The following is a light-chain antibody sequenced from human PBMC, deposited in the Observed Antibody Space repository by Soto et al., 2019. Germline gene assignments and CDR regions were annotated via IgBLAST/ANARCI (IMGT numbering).Light chain of an antibody. V-gene: IGLV1-40*01. CDR1: SSNIGAGYD. CDR3: QSYDSSLSGSWV. J-gene: IGLJ3*02. CDR2: GNS. Sequence: QSALTQPPSVSGAPGQRVTISYTGSSSNIGAGYDVHWYQQLPGTAPKLLIYGNSNRPSGVPDRFSGSKSGTSASLAITGLQAEDEADYYCQSYDSSLSGSWVFGGGTKLTVL.